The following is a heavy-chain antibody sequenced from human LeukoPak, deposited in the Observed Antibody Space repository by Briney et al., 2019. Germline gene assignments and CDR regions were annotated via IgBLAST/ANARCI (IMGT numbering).Heavy chain of an antibody. CDR3: TRSGHLEWLPMAFDY. CDR2: IRSKAYGGTT. Sequence: GGSLRLSCTASGFTFGDYAMSWVRQAPGKGLGWVGSIRSKAYGGTTEYAASVKGRFTISRDDSKSIAYLQMNSLKTEDTAVYYCTRSGHLEWLPMAFDYWGQGTLVTVSS. CDR1: GFTFGDYA. V-gene: IGHV3-49*04. J-gene: IGHJ4*02. D-gene: IGHD3-3*01.